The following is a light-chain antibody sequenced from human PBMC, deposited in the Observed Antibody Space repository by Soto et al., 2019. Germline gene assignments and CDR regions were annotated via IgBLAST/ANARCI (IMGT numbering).Light chain of an antibody. CDR3: LSFDSRLSVV. J-gene: IGLJ2*01. V-gene: IGLV1-40*01. CDR2: GNT. Sequence: QSVLTQPPSVSGAPGQRVTISCTGSSSNIGAGYDVHWYQQLPGRAPKLLIYGNTNRPSWVPDRFSGSKSRTSASLAITGLPAEDEADYYCLSFDSRLSVVFGGGTKVTVL. CDR1: SSNIGAGYD.